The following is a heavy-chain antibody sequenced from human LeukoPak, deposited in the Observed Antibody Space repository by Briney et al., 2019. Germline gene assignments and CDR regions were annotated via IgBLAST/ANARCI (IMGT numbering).Heavy chain of an antibody. CDR2: IYYSGST. CDR3: ARVRIVGASRGDCWFDP. D-gene: IGHD1-26*01. J-gene: IGHJ5*02. CDR1: GGSISSSSYY. V-gene: IGHV4-39*07. Sequence: KPSETLSLTCTVSGGSISSSSYYWGWIRQPPGKGLEWIGSIYYSGSTYYNPSLKSRVTISVDTSKNQFSLKLSSVTAADTAVYYCARVRIVGASRGDCWFDPWGQGTLVTVSS.